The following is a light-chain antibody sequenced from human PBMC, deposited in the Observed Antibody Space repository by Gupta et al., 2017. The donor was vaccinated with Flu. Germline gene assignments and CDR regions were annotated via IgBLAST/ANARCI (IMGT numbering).Light chain of an antibody. V-gene: IGLV2-23*01. CDR3: CSYTYSTTWV. CDR2: DAS. Sequence: QSALTQPASVSGSPGQSITVSCTGTSSDIGYYNLVSWYQQHPGKAPKLIIYDASKRPSGVSDRFSGSKSGNTASLTVSGLQAEDEADYYCCSYTYSTTWVFGRGTRLTVL. CDR1: SSDIGYYNL. J-gene: IGLJ3*02.